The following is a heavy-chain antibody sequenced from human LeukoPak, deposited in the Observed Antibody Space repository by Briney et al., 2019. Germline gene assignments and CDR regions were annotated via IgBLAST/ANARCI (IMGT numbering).Heavy chain of an antibody. D-gene: IGHD6-6*01. Sequence: GGSLRLSCAASGFSLSSYWMHWVRQTPGKGPVWVSRINSDGSSTSYADSVKGRFTISRDNSKNTLYLQMNSLRAEDTAVYYCARGIAARGSRDYYGMDVWGQGTTVTVSS. CDR2: INSDGSST. J-gene: IGHJ6*02. V-gene: IGHV3-74*01. CDR3: ARGIAARGSRDYYGMDV. CDR1: GFSLSSYW.